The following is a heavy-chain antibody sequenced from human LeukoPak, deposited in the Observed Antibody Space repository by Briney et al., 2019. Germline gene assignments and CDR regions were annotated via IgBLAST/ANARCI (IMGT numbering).Heavy chain of an antibody. J-gene: IGHJ4*02. V-gene: IGHV3-64*01. CDR2: ISSNGGST. CDR1: GFTFSSYA. D-gene: IGHD2-2*01. Sequence: GGSLRLSCAASGFTFSSYAMHWVRQAPGKGLEYVSAISSNGGSTYYANSVKGRFTISRDNSKNTLYLQMDSLRAEDTAVYYCARPGEGYIVVVPAAISYFDYWGQGTLVTVSS. CDR3: ARPGEGYIVVVPAAISYFDY.